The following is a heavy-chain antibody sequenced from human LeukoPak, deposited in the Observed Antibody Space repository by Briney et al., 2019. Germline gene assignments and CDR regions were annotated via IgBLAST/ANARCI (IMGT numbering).Heavy chain of an antibody. CDR3: AKTPFSYGDYYYFDY. CDR1: GFTFRSYA. V-gene: IGHV3-23*01. D-gene: IGHD4-17*01. J-gene: IGHJ4*02. Sequence: GGSLRLSCAASGFTFRSYAMSWVRQAPGKRLECVSAISGNGGNTYYADSVKGRFTISRDNSKNTLFLQMNSLRAEDTAVYYCAKTPFSYGDYYYFDYWGQGTLVTVSS. CDR2: ISGNGGNT.